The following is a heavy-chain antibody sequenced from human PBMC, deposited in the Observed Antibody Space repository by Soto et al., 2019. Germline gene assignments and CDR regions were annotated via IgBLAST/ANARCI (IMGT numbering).Heavy chain of an antibody. V-gene: IGHV3-74*01. CDR3: AREFCSGGNCYTYYFDP. CDR2: INTDGSNT. CDR1: GLTFNRYW. Sequence: PGGSLRLSCAASGLTFNRYWMHWVRHAPGKGLVWVSHINTDGSNTNYADSVKGRFTISRDNAKSTLFLQMNRLRDEDTAVYYCAREFCSGGNCYTYYFDPWGQGIPVTVSS. D-gene: IGHD2-15*01. J-gene: IGHJ5*02.